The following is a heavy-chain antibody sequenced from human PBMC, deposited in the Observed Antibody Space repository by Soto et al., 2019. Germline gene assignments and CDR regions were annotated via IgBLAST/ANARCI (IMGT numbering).Heavy chain of an antibody. CDR3: ATSYCGNECQPIRAFYYFGWDV. J-gene: IGHJ6*02. V-gene: IGHV1-69*01. CDR1: GGTFSDFT. Sequence: QVQLVQSGAEVRKPGSSVKVSCRASGGTFSDFTVTWVRQAPGQGLEWMGGIIPILEATKYAQTFQDRVTFTADESTSTVFMELSSLRSEDTAVYFCATSYCGNECQPIRAFYYFGWDVWGQWTKVTVSS. D-gene: IGHD2-21*01. CDR2: IIPILEAT.